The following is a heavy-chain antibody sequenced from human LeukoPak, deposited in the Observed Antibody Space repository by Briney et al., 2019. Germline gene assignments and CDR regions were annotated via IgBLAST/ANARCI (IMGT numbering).Heavy chain of an antibody. CDR3: ARSLQWATGAFDI. D-gene: IGHD1-14*01. J-gene: IGHJ3*02. CDR2: IYYSGST. V-gene: IGHV4-59*01. CDR1: GGSISSYY. Sequence: PSETLSLTCTVSGGSISSYYWSWIRQPPGKGLEWIGYIYYSGSTSYNPSLKSRVTISVDTSKNQFSLKLSSVTAADTAVYYCARSLQWATGAFDIWGQGTMVTVSS.